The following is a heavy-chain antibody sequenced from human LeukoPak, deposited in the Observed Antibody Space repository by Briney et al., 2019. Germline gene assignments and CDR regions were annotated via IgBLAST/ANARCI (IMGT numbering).Heavy chain of an antibody. D-gene: IGHD5-12*01. CDR3: ARSSPRGEYYFDY. J-gene: IGHJ4*02. CDR1: GGSISSGGYY. V-gene: IGHV4-31*03. Sequence: SETLSLTCTVSGGSISSGGYYWSWIRQHPGKGLEWIGYIYYSGSTYYNPSLKSRVTISVDTSRNQFSLKLSSVTAADTAVYYWARSSPRGEYYFDYWGQGTLVTVSS. CDR2: IYYSGST.